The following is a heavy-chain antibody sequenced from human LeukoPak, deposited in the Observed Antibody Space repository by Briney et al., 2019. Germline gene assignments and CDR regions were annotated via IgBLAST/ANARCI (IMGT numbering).Heavy chain of an antibody. Sequence: PGGSLRPSCAASGFTFSNAWMSWVRQAPGKGLEWVGRIKSKTDGGTTDYAAPVKCRFTISRDDSKNTLYLQMNSLKTEDTAVYYCTTETYYYGSGRGLYGMDVWGQGTTVTVSS. CDR2: IKSKTDGGTT. V-gene: IGHV3-15*01. D-gene: IGHD3-10*01. J-gene: IGHJ6*02. CDR3: TTETYYYGSGRGLYGMDV. CDR1: GFTFSNAW.